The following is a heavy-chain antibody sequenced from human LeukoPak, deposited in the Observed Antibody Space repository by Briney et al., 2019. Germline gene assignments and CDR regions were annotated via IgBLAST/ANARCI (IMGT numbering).Heavy chain of an antibody. J-gene: IGHJ4*02. V-gene: IGHV4-59*01. CDR2: IYYSGST. D-gene: IGHD4-23*01. CDR3: ARGRWGGVDY. CDR1: GGSISSYY. Sequence: SETLSLTCTVSGGSISSYYWSWIRQPPGKGLEWIGYIYYSGSTNYNPSLKSRVTISVDTSKNQFSLRLSSVTAADTAVYYCARGRWGGVDYWGQGTLVTVSS.